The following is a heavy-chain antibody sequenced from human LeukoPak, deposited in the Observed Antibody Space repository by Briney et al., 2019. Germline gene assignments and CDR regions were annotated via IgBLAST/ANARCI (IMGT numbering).Heavy chain of an antibody. CDR2: ISGSGGST. D-gene: IGHD3-22*01. CDR1: GFTFSSYA. CDR3: AKDVLSYYYDSSGYVDY. Sequence: GGSLRLSCAASGFTFSSYAMSWVRQAPGKGLEWVSAISGSGGSTYYEDSVKGRFTISRDNSKNTLYLQMNSLRAEDTAVYYCAKDVLSYYYDSSGYVDYWGQGTLVTVSS. J-gene: IGHJ4*02. V-gene: IGHV3-23*01.